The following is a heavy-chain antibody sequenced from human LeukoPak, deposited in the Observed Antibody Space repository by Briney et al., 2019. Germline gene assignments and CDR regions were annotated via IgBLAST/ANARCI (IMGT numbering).Heavy chain of an antibody. Sequence: GGSLRLSCAASGFTFSNYAMSWVRQAPGKGLEWVSVTSGSGGSTYYADSVKGRFTISRDSSKNTLYLQMNSLRADDTAVYYCAKGRRLGGAPRYYYYYYGMDVWGQGTTVTVSS. J-gene: IGHJ6*02. CDR2: TSGSGGST. CDR1: GFTFSNYA. CDR3: AKGRRLGGAPRYYYYYYGMDV. V-gene: IGHV3-23*01.